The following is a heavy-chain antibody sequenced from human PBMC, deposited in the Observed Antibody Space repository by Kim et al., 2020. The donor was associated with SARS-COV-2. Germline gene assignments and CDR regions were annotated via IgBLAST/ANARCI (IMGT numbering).Heavy chain of an antibody. V-gene: IGHV3-33*06. J-gene: IGHJ4*02. D-gene: IGHD1-7*01. Sequence: GGSLRLSCAASGFTFSSYGMHWVRQAPGKGLEWVAVIWYDATNKYYADSVKGRFTISRDNSKNTLYLQMNSLRAEDTAVYYCAKDNWNSRGDRSAAYFDYWGQGTLVTVSS. CDR1: GFTFSSYG. CDR2: IWYDATNK. CDR3: AKDNWNSRGDRSAAYFDY.